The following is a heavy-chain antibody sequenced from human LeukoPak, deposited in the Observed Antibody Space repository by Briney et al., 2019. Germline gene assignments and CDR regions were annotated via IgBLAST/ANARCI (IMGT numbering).Heavy chain of an antibody. CDR3: ARVLYYYASVSYNYYMDV. V-gene: IGHV3-48*01. CDR2: ISSSSSTI. D-gene: IGHD3-10*01. J-gene: IGHJ6*03. CDR1: GFTFSSYS. Sequence: PGGSLRLSCAASGFTFSSYSMNWVRQAPGKGLEWVSYISSSSSTIYYADSVRGRFTISRDNSKNTLYLQMNSLRAEDTAIYYCARVLYYYASVSYNYYMDVWGKGTTVTISS.